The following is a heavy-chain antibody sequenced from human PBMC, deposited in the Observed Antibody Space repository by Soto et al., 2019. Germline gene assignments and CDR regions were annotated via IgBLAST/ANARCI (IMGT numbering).Heavy chain of an antibody. CDR3: AKVRTMIVVVTSYYFDY. CDR2: ISGSGAST. J-gene: IGHJ4*02. CDR1: GFTFSSYA. V-gene: IGHV3-23*01. D-gene: IGHD3-22*01. Sequence: GGSLRLSCAASGFTFSSYAMSWVRQAPGKGLEWVSAISGSGASTYYADSVKGRFTISRDNSKNTLYLQMNSLRAEDTAVYYCAKVRTMIVVVTSYYFDYWGQGTLVTVSS.